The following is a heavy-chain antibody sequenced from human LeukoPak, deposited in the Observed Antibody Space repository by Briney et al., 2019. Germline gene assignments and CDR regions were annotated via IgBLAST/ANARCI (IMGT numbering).Heavy chain of an antibody. Sequence: GGSLRLSCAASGFTFDDYAMHWVRQAPGKGLVWVSRITSDGSGTSYADSVKGRFTISRDIPKNTLYLQMNSLRAEDTAVYYCARDGILGSHDSWGQGTLVTVSS. CDR1: GFTFDDYA. D-gene: IGHD2-15*01. J-gene: IGHJ4*02. V-gene: IGHV3-74*01. CDR2: ITSDGSGT. CDR3: ARDGILGSHDS.